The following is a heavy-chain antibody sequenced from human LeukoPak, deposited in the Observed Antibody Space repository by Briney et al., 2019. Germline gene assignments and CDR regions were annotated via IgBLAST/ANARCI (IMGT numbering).Heavy chain of an antibody. CDR3: ARDNSLRDVAWWFDP. D-gene: IGHD5-24*01. CDR2: INHSGST. J-gene: IGHJ5*02. Sequence: SETLSLTCAVYGGSFSGYYWSWIRQPPGKGLEWIGEINHSGSTNYNSSLKSRVTISVDTSKNQFSLKLSSVTAADTAVYYCARDNSLRDVAWWFDPWGQGTLVTVSS. V-gene: IGHV4-34*01. CDR1: GGSFSGYY.